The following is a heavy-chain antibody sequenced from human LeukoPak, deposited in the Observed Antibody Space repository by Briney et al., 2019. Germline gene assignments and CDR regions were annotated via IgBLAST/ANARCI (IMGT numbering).Heavy chain of an antibody. CDR3: AREVGSYFFFDY. Sequence: SETLSLTCTVSGGSISSYYWSWIRQPPGKGLEWIGSIYHSGSTYYNPSLKSRVTISVDTSKNQFSLKLSSVTAADTAVYYCAREVGSYFFFDYWGQGTLVTVSS. V-gene: IGHV4-38-2*02. CDR2: IYHSGST. D-gene: IGHD1-26*01. J-gene: IGHJ4*02. CDR1: GGSISSYY.